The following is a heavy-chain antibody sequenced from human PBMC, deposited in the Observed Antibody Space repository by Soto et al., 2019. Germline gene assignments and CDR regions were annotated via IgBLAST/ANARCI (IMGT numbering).Heavy chain of an antibody. CDR2: IYYSGST. V-gene: IGHV4-59*01. CDR3: AAELEPDYYYYYMDV. J-gene: IGHJ6*03. Sequence: SETLSLTCTVSGGSISSYYWSWIRQPPGKGLKWIGYIYYSGSTNYNPSLKSRVTISVDTSKNQFSLKLSSVTAADTAVYYCAAELEPDYYYYYMDVWGKGTTVTVSS. CDR1: GGSISSYY. D-gene: IGHD1-1*01.